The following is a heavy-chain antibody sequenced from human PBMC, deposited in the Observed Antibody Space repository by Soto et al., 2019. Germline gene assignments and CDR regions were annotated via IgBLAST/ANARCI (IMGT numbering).Heavy chain of an antibody. D-gene: IGHD6-13*01. Sequence: QVQLVQSGAEVKKPGSSVKVSCKASGGTFSSYAISWVRQAPGQGLEWMGGIIPIFGTANYAQEFQGRVTITADESTSTAYMELSSLRSEDTAVYYCARDLPIAAARTGGPGQYYYYYYGMDVWGQGTTVTVSS. CDR2: IIPIFGTA. CDR1: GGTFSSYA. CDR3: ARDLPIAAARTGGPGQYYYYYYGMDV. V-gene: IGHV1-69*01. J-gene: IGHJ6*02.